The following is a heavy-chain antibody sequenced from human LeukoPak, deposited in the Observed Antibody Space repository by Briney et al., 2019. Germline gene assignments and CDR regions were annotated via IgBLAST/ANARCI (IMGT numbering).Heavy chain of an antibody. D-gene: IGHD2-2*01. Sequence: SQTLSLTCAISGDSVSSNSATWDWIRQSPSRGLEWLGRTYYRSTWYNDYAVSVRGRITVNPDTSKNQFSLHLNSVTPEDTAVYYCARRLTQYDCFDPWGQGILVTVSS. CDR1: GDSVSSNSAT. CDR2: TYYRSTWYN. CDR3: ARRLTQYDCFDP. J-gene: IGHJ5*02. V-gene: IGHV6-1*01.